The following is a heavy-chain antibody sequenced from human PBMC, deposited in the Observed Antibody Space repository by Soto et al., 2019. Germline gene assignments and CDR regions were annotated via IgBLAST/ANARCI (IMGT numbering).Heavy chain of an antibody. CDR3: ARLSAVISPWYFDS. D-gene: IGHD2-21*01. Sequence: PSETLSLTCTVSGDSISSNSFYWGWIRQTPGKGLEWIGSIYYNGFTYYNPSLKSRLTISVDTSKNKCSLSLISVTATDTAIYYCARLSAVISPWYFDSWGQGSLVTVSS. J-gene: IGHJ4*02. CDR2: IYYNGFT. V-gene: IGHV4-39*01. CDR1: GDSISSNSFY.